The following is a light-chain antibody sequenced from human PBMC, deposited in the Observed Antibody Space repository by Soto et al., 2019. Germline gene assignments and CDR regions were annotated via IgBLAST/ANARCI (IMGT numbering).Light chain of an antibody. CDR3: RSYTSSSTYV. Sequence: QSVLTQPASVSGSPGQSITISCTGTSSDVGRYNYVSWYKQHPGKAPKLMIYEVSNRPSGVSNRFSRSKSGNTASLTISGLPAEDEDDYYCRSYTSSSTYVYGTGTKVHVL. J-gene: IGLJ1*01. CDR2: EVS. CDR1: SSDVGRYNY. V-gene: IGLV2-14*01.